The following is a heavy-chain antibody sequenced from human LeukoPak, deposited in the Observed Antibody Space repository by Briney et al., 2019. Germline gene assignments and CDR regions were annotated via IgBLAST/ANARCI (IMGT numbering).Heavy chain of an antibody. CDR1: RYSISSGYY. CDR3: ARSALDNTRFHYVPFDY. CDR2: IYHSGST. V-gene: IGHV4-38-2*02. D-gene: IGHD3-22*01. Sequence: PSETLSLTCTVSRYSISSGYYWGWIRQPPGKGLEWIGNIYHSGSTYYNPSLKSRVTISVDTSKNQFSLQLASVTAADTAVYYCARSALDNTRFHYVPFDYWGLGALVTVSS. J-gene: IGHJ4*02.